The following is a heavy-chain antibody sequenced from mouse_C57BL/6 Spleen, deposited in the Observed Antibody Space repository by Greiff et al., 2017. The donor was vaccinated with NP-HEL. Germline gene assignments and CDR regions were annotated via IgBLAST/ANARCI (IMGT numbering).Heavy chain of an antibody. Sequence: QVQLKQPGAELVRPGSSVKLSCKASGYTFTSYWMDWVKQRPGQGLEWIGNIYPSDSETHYNQKFKDKATLTVDKSSSTAYMQLSSLTSEDSAVYYCARWNYYGSSYYWGQGTTLTVSS. D-gene: IGHD1-1*01. V-gene: IGHV1-61*01. CDR1: GYTFTSYW. J-gene: IGHJ2*01. CDR3: ARWNYYGSSYY. CDR2: IYPSDSET.